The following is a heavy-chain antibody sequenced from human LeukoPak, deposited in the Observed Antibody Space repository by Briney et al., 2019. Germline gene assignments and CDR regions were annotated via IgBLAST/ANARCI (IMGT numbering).Heavy chain of an antibody. D-gene: IGHD3-22*01. CDR3: ARRPGYYDSIDS. J-gene: IGHJ4*02. Sequence: SETLSLTCSVSGGSISMNNNYWVWLRQPPGKGLDWIGTIYHYGSPYYNPSLKSRVTLSVDTSQNHFSLNLRSVTAADTAVYYCARRPGYYDSIDSWGQGTLVTVFS. CDR2: IYHYGSP. CDR1: GGSISMNNNY. V-gene: IGHV4-39*01.